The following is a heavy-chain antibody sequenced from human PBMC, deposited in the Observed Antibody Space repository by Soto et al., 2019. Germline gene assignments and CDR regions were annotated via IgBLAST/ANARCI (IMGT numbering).Heavy chain of an antibody. CDR3: ARAGYSNYGTDY. J-gene: IGHJ4*02. V-gene: IGHV1-2*02. CDR2: INPNSGGT. Sequence: QVQLVQSGAAVKKPGASVKVSCKASGYTFTGYYMHWVRQAPGQGLEWMGWINPNSGGTNYAQKFQGRLTMTRYASISTAYMELSRLRSDDTAVYDCARAGYSNYGTDYWGQGTLVTVSS. D-gene: IGHD4-4*01. CDR1: GYTFTGYY.